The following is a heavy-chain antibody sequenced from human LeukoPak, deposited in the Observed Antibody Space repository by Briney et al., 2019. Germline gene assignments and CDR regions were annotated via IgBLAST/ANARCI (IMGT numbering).Heavy chain of an antibody. CDR2: VYAGDSYA. CDR3: ARLSCSGGACYSGGSFDF. CDR1: GYRFTDYW. D-gene: IGHD2-15*01. Sequence: GESLKISCNGSGYRFTDYWIAWVREMPGRGQEWMGIVYAGDSYATYSPSFQGQVTFSADKSINTAFLQWGSLKASDTAIYYCARLSCSGGACYSGGSFDFWGQGTRVTVST. J-gene: IGHJ3*01. V-gene: IGHV5-51*01.